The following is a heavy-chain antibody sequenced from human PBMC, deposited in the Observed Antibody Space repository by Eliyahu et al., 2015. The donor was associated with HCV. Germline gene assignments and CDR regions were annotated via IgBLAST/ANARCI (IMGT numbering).Heavy chain of an antibody. CDR3: ARFDYGDYGSYYYYGMDV. J-gene: IGHJ6*02. Sequence: EVQLVESGGGLVKPGGSLRLSCAASGFTFSSYSMNWVRQAPGKGLEWVSSISSSSSYIYYADSVKGRFTISRDNAKNSLYLQMNSLRAEDTAVYYCARFDYGDYGSYYYYGMDVWGQGTTVTVSS. CDR2: ISSSSSYI. V-gene: IGHV3-21*01. D-gene: IGHD4-17*01. CDR1: GFTFSSYS.